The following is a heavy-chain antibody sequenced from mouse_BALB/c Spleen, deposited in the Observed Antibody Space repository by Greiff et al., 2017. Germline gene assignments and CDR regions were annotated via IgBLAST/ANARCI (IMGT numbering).Heavy chain of an antibody. J-gene: IGHJ3*01. CDR2: IDPENGNT. Sequence: EVQLQQSGAELVRPGALVKLSCKASGFNIKDYYMHWVKQRPEQGLEWIGWIDPENGNTIYDPKFQGKASITADTSSNTAYLQLSSLTSEDTAVYYCANGNSWFAYWGQGTLVTVSA. V-gene: IGHV14-1*02. CDR1: GFNIKDYY. CDR3: ANGNSWFAY. D-gene: IGHD2-1*01.